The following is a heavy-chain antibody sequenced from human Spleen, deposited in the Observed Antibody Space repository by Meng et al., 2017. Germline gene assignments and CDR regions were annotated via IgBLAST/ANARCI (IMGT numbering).Heavy chain of an antibody. D-gene: IGHD3-3*01. J-gene: IGHJ5*02. CDR3: VYFWSGYFT. CDR2: SDHFGNT. V-gene: IGHV4-34*10. CDR1: GGSLSGYY. Sequence: QVQLQESGPGLVKPSETLSLTCTVFGGSLSGYYCNWFRQPPGKGLEWIGGSDHFGNTIYNPSLKGRLTISVDTSKNQISLRLTSVIAADTAVYYCVYFWSGYFTSGQGTLVTVSS.